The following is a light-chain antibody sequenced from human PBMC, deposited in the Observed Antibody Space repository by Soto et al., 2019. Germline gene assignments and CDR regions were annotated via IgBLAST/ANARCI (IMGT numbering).Light chain of an antibody. CDR1: QDINNY. CDR2: DAS. Sequence: DSPMSLSPSSVSAPNRDRVTIHCQASQDINNYLNWYQQKPGQAPKLLIYDASGLEVGVPSRFSGSGSGTHFTLTTIGLQPEDIIPYYCPQFGDLPFILGHGTRLEIK. J-gene: IGKJ5*01. CDR3: PQFGDLPFI. V-gene: IGKV1-33*01.